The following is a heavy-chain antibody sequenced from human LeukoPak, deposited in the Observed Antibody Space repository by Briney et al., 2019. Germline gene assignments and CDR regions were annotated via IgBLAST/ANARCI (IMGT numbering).Heavy chain of an antibody. CDR1: GFTFDDYA. D-gene: IGHD3-22*01. CDR3: AKMIVVVITWGALDY. CDR2: ISWNSGSI. J-gene: IGHJ4*02. Sequence: PGGSLRLSCAASGFTFDDYAMHWVRQAPGKGLEWASGISWNSGSIGYADSVKGRFTISRDNAKNSLYLQMNSLRAEDTALYYCAKMIVVVITWGALDYWGQGTLVTVSS. V-gene: IGHV3-9*01.